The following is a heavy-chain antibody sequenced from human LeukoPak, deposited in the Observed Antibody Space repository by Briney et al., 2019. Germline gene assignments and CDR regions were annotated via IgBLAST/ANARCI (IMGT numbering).Heavy chain of an antibody. J-gene: IGHJ4*02. D-gene: IGHD4-17*01. CDR3: ARDQHGDYWGEGHFDS. CDR2: ISGYNDNT. Sequence: ASVKVSCKASGYTFTGYYMHWVRQAPGQGLEWMGWISGYNDNTNYAQGFQDRLTMTTDTSTSTAYMELRSLRFDDTAVYYCARDQHGDYWGEGHFDSWGQGTLVTVSS. CDR1: GYTFTGYY. V-gene: IGHV1-18*04.